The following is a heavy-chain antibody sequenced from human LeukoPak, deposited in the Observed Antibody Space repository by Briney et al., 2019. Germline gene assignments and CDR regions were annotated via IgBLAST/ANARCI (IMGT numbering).Heavy chain of an antibody. J-gene: IGHJ6*02. CDR3: ARVQQGGYYSYDMDV. CDR2: ISNSGST. Sequence: PSETLSLTCTVSSGSISSYYWSWIRQPPGKELEWIGYISNSGSTNYNPSLKSRVTMSVDTSKNQFSLKLSSVTAADTAVYYCARVQQGGYYSYDMDVWGQGTTVTVSS. D-gene: IGHD6-13*01. CDR1: SGSISSYY. V-gene: IGHV4-59*01.